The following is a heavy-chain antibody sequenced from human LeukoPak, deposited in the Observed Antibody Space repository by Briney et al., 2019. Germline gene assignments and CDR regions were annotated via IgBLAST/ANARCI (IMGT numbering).Heavy chain of an antibody. CDR3: ARYPPYYDDSSGYYSGNAFDI. CDR1: GSSISNYY. Sequence: SETLSLTCTVSGSSISNYYWTWIRQPAGKGLEWIGRIYTSGGTNYNPSLKTRVTMSVDTSKNQFSLKLSSVTAADTAMYYCARYPPYYDDSSGYYSGNAFDIWGQGTMVTVSS. V-gene: IGHV4-4*07. D-gene: IGHD3-22*01. CDR2: IYTSGGT. J-gene: IGHJ3*02.